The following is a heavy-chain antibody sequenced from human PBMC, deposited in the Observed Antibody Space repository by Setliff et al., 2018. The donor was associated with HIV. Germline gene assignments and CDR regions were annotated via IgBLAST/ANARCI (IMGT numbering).Heavy chain of an antibody. D-gene: IGHD3-9*01. J-gene: IGHJ6*02. CDR2: IWHAGNT. CDR1: GYSSAGNLA. Sequence: SETLSLTCTVSGYSSAGNLAWAWIRQHPKKGLEWIGSIWHAGNTLYNPSLDSRVTISVDTSKNQFSLRLTSVTAADTAVYFCARTDWARTSYYYYYGMNVWGQGTTVTVSS. CDR3: ARTDWARTSYYYYYGMNV. V-gene: IGHV4-38-2*02.